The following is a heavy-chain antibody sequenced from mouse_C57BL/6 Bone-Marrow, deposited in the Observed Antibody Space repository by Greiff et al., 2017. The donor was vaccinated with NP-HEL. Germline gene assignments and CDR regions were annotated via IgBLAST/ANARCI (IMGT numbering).Heavy chain of an antibody. D-gene: IGHD1-1*01. Sequence: VQLQQSGAEPVRPGASVKLSCTASGFNIKDYYMHWVKQRPEQGLEWIGRIDPEDGDTEYAPKFQGKATMTADTSSNPAYLQLSSLTSEDTAVYYCTRSYYGSCSWFAYWGQGTLVTVSA. CDR2: IDPEDGDT. V-gene: IGHV14-1*01. J-gene: IGHJ3*01. CDR3: TRSYYGSCSWFAY. CDR1: GFNIKDYY.